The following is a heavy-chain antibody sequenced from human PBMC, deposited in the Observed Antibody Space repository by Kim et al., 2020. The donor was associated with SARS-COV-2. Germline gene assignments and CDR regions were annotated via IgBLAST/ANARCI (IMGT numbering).Heavy chain of an antibody. V-gene: IGHV3-21*01. D-gene: IGHD2-21*01. Sequence: DSGERRFTISRDNAKNALFLQMNSMRAEDTAVYYCARRSLIMGWAMDVWGQGTTVTVSS. J-gene: IGHJ6*02. CDR3: ARRSLIMGWAMDV.